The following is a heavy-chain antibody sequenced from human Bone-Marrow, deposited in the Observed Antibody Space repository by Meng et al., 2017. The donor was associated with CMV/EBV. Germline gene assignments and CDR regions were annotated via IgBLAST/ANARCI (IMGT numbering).Heavy chain of an antibody. D-gene: IGHD6-6*01. CDR2: IKSKTEGGTT. Sequence: GESLKISCVASGFTFSNAWMSWVRQAPGKGLEWIGRIKSKTEGGTTDYAAPVKGRFTISRDDSKYTLYLQINSLKTEDTAVYYCATSSPYSSSGRPDYWGQGTLVTVSS. CDR3: ATSSPYSSSGRPDY. J-gene: IGHJ4*02. CDR1: GFTFSNAW. V-gene: IGHV3-15*01.